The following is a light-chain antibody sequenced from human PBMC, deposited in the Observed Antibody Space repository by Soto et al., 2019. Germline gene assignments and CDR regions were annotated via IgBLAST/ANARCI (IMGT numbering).Light chain of an antibody. J-gene: IGLJ1*01. V-gene: IGLV1-47*02. CDR1: SSNIAKNY. CDR2: SDN. CDR3: AAWDDRLSGYG. Sequence: QSVLTQPPSTSGTPGQRVTNSCSGDSSNIAKNYVYWYQQVPGMAPKLLIYSDNQRPSGVPDRFSGSKSGTSASLAISGLRSEDEADYYCAAWDDRLSGYGFGGGTKLTVL.